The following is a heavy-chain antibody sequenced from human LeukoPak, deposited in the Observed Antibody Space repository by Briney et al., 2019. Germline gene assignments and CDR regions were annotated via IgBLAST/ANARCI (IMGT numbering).Heavy chain of an antibody. CDR1: GGTFSSYA. CDR2: IIPIFGTA. D-gene: IGHD6-19*01. Sequence: SVKVSCKASGGTFSSYAISWVRQAPGQGLEWMGGIIPIFGTANYAQKFQGRVTITTDESTSTAYMELSSLRSEDTAVYYCARDRNRQQWLVQYNWFDPWGQGTLVTVSS. V-gene: IGHV1-69*05. CDR3: ARDRNRQQWLVQYNWFDP. J-gene: IGHJ5*02.